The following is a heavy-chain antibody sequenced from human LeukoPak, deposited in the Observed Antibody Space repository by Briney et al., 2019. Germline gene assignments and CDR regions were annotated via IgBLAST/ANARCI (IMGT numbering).Heavy chain of an antibody. CDR1: GYTFTSYG. Sequence: GASVKVSCKASGYTFTSYGISWVRQAPGQGLEWMGWISAYNGNTNYAQKLQGRVTMTTDTSTSTAYMDLRSPRSDDTAVYYCARDEVGAIYFDYWGQGTLVTVSS. D-gene: IGHD1-26*01. J-gene: IGHJ4*02. CDR2: ISAYNGNT. CDR3: ARDEVGAIYFDY. V-gene: IGHV1-18*01.